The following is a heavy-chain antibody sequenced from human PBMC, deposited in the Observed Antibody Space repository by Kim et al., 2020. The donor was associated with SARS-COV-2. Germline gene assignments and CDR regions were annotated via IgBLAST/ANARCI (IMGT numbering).Heavy chain of an antibody. CDR3: ARIPHPGGGWGYFDS. D-gene: IGHD3-16*01. CDR2: IFNTGQA. J-gene: IGHJ4*01. Sequence: SETLSLTCTVSGGSISTSGYSWTWVRQFPGKGLEWIGYIFNTGQAKYNPSLSSRVIISPDTSKNQFSLTLNSVTAAATAVYYCARIPHPGGGWGYFDS. CDR1: GGSISTSGYS. V-gene: IGHV4-31*03.